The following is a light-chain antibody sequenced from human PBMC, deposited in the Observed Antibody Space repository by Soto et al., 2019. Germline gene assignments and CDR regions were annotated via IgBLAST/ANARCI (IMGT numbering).Light chain of an antibody. CDR2: AAS. J-gene: IGKJ1*01. V-gene: IGKV1-8*01. Sequence: AIRMTQSPSSFSASTGDRVTITCRASQGISSYFAWYQQKPGKAPKLLIYAASTLQSGVPSRFSGSGSGTDFTLTISCLQSEDFATYYCHQSYSYPWTFGQGTKVEIK. CDR1: QGISSY. CDR3: HQSYSYPWT.